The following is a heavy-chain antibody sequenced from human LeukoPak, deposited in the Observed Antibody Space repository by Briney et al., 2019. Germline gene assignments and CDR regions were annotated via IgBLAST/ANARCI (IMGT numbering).Heavy chain of an antibody. CDR2: INPNSGGT. D-gene: IGHD3-3*01. J-gene: IGHJ4*02. CDR3: ASAGRTIFGVMLTDFDY. Sequence: ASVKVSCKASGYTFTGYYMHWVRQAPGQGLEWMGWINPNSGGTNYAQKFQGRVTMTRDTSISTAYMELSRLRSDDTAVYYCASAGRTIFGVMLTDFDYWGQGTLVTVSS. V-gene: IGHV1-2*02. CDR1: GYTFTGYY.